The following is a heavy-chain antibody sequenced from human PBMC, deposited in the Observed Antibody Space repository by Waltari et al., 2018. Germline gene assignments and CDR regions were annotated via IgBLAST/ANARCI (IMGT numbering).Heavy chain of an antibody. CDR3: AKDRSKGQQLVFDY. V-gene: IGHV3-43D*04. D-gene: IGHD6-13*01. CDR1: GFTFDGYA. CDR2: ISWDGGST. Sequence: EVQLVESGGVVVQPGGSLRLSCAASGFTFDGYAMHWVRQAPGKGLEWVSLISWDGGSTYYADSVKGRFTISRDNSKNSLYLQMNSLRAEDTALYYCAKDRSKGQQLVFDYWGQGTLVTVSS. J-gene: IGHJ4*02.